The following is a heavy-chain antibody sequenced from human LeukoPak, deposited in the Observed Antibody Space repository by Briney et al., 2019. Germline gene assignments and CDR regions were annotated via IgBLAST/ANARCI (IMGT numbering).Heavy chain of an antibody. CDR1: GYTFTSYD. J-gene: IGHJ6*02. V-gene: IGHV1-8*01. D-gene: IGHD2-2*01. CDR3: ARTPRGVVPAAMDGMDV. Sequence: GASVKVSCKASGYTFTSYDINWVRQATGQGLEWMGWMNPNSGNTGYAQKFQGRVTMTRNTSISTAYMEPSSLRSEDTAVYYCARTPRGVVPAAMDGMDVWGQGTTVTVSS. CDR2: MNPNSGNT.